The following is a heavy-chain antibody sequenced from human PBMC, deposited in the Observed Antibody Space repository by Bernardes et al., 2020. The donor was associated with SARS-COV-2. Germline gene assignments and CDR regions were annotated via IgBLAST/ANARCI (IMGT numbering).Heavy chain of an antibody. J-gene: IGHJ3*01. Sequence: ASVKVSCKASGYTFSNYYIHWVRQAPGQGFEWMGIINSNGGTTRYAENFQGRVTMTRDTSTSTVYMELSSLKSEDTAVYYCARGGIPMMVVAGTDSFDVWGQGTLVTVSS. D-gene: IGHD2-21*01. V-gene: IGHV1-46*01. CDR1: GYTFSNYY. CDR2: INSNGGTT. CDR3: ARGGIPMMVVAGTDSFDV.